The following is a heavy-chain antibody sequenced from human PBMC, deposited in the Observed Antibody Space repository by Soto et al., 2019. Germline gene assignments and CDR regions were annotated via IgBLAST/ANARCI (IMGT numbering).Heavy chain of an antibody. CDR2: IVVGSGNT. CDR3: AAARYSSGWADY. CDR1: GFTFTSSA. J-gene: IGHJ4*02. D-gene: IGHD6-19*01. V-gene: IGHV1-58*01. Sequence: SVKVSCKASGFTFTSSAVQWVRQARGQRLEWIGWIVVGSGNTNYAQKFQERVTITRYMSTSTAYMELSSLRSEDTAVYYCAAARYSSGWADYWGQGTLVTVSS.